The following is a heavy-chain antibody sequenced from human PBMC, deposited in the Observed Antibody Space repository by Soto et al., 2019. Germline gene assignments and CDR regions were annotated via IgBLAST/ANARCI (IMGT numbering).Heavy chain of an antibody. CDR2: IIRIFGTA. CDR3: ATPPAGYYYYGMDV. CDR1: GGTFSSYA. J-gene: IGHJ6*02. V-gene: IGHV1-69*12. Sequence: QVQLVQSGAEVKKPGSSVKVSCKASGGTFSSYAISWVRQAPGQGLEWMGGIIRIFGTADYAQKFQGRVTITADESTSPAYMGLSSLSSEDTAVDYGATPPAGYYYYGMDVWGQGTTVTVSS.